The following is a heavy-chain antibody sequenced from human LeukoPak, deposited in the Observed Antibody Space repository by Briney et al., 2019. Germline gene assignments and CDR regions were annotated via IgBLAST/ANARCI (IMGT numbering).Heavy chain of an antibody. CDR3: ARVYYDYVWGSYRPRWFDP. CDR2: INLSGST. Sequence: SETLSLTCAVFGGSFSDYYWGWIRQPPGKGLEWIGEINLSGSTNYNPSLKSRVTISVDTSKIQFSLKLSSVTAADTAVYYCARVYYDYVWGSYRPRWFDPWGQGTLVSVSS. V-gene: IGHV4-34*01. CDR1: GGSFSDYY. D-gene: IGHD3-16*02. J-gene: IGHJ5*02.